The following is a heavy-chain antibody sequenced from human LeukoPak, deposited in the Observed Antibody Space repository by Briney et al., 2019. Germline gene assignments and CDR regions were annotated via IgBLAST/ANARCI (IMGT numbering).Heavy chain of an antibody. CDR3: ARAPQNWNGVVDY. Sequence: GGSLRPSCAASGFTVSSNYMSWVRQAPGKGLECVSVIYSGGNTYYADSVKGRFTISRDNSKNTLYLQMNSLRAEDTAVYYCARAPQNWNGVVDYWGQGTLVTVSS. D-gene: IGHD1-1*01. CDR2: IYSGGNT. J-gene: IGHJ4*02. V-gene: IGHV3-53*01. CDR1: GFTVSSNY.